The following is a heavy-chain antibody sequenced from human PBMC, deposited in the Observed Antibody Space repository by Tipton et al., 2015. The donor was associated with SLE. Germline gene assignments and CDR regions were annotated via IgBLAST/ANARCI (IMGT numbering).Heavy chain of an antibody. Sequence: TLSLTCTVSGYSISTGHYWGWIRQPPGKGLEWIGNMYQTGTTDYNPSLKSRVTISIDTSKNQFSLKLSAVTAADTAVYYCARQAYYSSGYADYWGQGTLVTVSS. CDR2: MYQTGTT. J-gene: IGHJ4*02. CDR3: ARQAYYSSGYADY. V-gene: IGHV4-38-2*02. D-gene: IGHD3-22*01. CDR1: GYSISTGHY.